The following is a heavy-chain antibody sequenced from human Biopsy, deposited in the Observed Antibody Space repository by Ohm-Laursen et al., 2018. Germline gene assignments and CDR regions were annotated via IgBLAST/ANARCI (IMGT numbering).Heavy chain of an antibody. CDR3: ARELGDFWGGRQFDF. CDR2: IDPKSGGT. Sequence: SVKVSCNASAYSFGDHRIHWVRQAPGQGLEWMGWIDPKSGGTNYAQKFQGRVTMTRDTSISTTYMELRRLTSDDTAVFYCARELGDFWGGRQFDFWGQGTLVTVSS. V-gene: IGHV1-2*02. D-gene: IGHD3-3*01. CDR1: AYSFGDHR. J-gene: IGHJ5*01.